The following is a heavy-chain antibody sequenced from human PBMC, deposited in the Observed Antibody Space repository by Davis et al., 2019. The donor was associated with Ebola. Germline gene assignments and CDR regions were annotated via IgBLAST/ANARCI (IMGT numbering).Heavy chain of an antibody. Sequence: MPSETLSLTCTVSGTSFSTYYWSWIRQPAGKGLEWIGRIYTTGTTNYNPSLESRVAISVDTSNNQFSLKLSSVTAADTAMYYCAGPKRVAFDYWGQGILVTVSS. J-gene: IGHJ4*02. CDR3: AGPKRVAFDY. D-gene: IGHD2-15*01. CDR1: GTSFSTYY. V-gene: IGHV4-4*07. CDR2: IYTTGTT.